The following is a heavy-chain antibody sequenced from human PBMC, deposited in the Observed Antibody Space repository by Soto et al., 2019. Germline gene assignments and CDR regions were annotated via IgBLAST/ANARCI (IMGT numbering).Heavy chain of an antibody. D-gene: IGHD2-15*01. Sequence: GGSLRLSCAASGFTFSSYVMSWVRQAPGKGLEWVSLTSASGGTTYYADSVKGRFTISRDNSKNTLILQMNSLRAEDTALYYCAKAFCTSTTCYSPDTWGQGPLVTVSS. CDR2: TSASGGTT. CDR1: GFTFSSYV. V-gene: IGHV3-23*01. CDR3: AKAFCTSTTCYSPDT. J-gene: IGHJ4*02.